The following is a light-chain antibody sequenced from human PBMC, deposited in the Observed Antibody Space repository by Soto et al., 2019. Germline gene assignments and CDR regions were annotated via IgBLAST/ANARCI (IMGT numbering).Light chain of an antibody. CDR2: DAS. V-gene: IGKV3-15*01. CDR3: QQYHHWLPMT. CDR1: QSVSTK. J-gene: IGKJ5*01. Sequence: RVVSQSPCTVSVPQGERAARSYSASQSVSTKLAWYQQKPGQAPRLLINDASTRTTGVPARFSGWGSGTEFTLTISSLQSEDFAVYSCQQYHHWLPMTFGQGTRLEIK.